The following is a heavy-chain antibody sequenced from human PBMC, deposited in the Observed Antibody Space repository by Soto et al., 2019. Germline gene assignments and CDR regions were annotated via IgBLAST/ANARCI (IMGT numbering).Heavy chain of an antibody. CDR3: AKSYYDSSGYYDHYYYYGMDV. V-gene: IGHV3-23*01. D-gene: IGHD3-22*01. CDR2: ISGSGGST. J-gene: IGHJ6*02. CDR1: GFTFSSYA. Sequence: EVQLLESGGGLVQPGGSPRLSCAASGFTFSSYAMSWVRQAPGKGLEWVSAISGSGGSTYYADSVKGRFTISRDNSKNTLYLQMNSLRAEDTAVYYCAKSYYDSSGYYDHYYYYGMDVWGQGTTVTVSS.